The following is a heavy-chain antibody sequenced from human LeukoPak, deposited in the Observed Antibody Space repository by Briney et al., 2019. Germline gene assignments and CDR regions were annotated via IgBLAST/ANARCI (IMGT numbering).Heavy chain of an antibody. Sequence: SETLSLTCTVSGGSISSYYWSWIRQPAGKGLEWIGRIYTSGSTNYNPSLKSRVTMSVDTSKNQFSLKLSSVTAADTAVYYCARVGPRFYGSGSSPFYYYYYYMDVWGKGTTVTISS. J-gene: IGHJ6*03. CDR2: IYTSGST. CDR3: ARVGPRFYGSGSSPFYYYYYYMDV. D-gene: IGHD3-10*01. CDR1: GGSISSYY. V-gene: IGHV4-4*07.